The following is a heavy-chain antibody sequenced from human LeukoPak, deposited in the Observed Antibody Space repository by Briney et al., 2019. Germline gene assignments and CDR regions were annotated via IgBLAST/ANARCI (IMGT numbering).Heavy chain of an antibody. V-gene: IGHV1-8*01. CDR3: ARGPLVRLPSSFDP. J-gene: IGHJ5*02. D-gene: IGHD3-16*02. CDR2: MNPNTGNI. CDR1: GYTFTSYD. Sequence: ASVTVSCKASGYTFTSYDINWVRQATGQVLEWMGWMNPNTGNIGSAQRFQGRVTMTRDTSISTAYMELSSLRSEDTAVYYCARGPLVRLPSSFDPWGQGTLVTVSS.